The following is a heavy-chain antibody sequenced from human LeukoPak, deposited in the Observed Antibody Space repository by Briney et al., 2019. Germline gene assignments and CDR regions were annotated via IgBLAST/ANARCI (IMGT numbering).Heavy chain of an antibody. Sequence: SQTLSLTCTVSGGSISSGSYYWSWIRQPAGKGLEWIGRIYTSGSTNYNPSLKSRVTISVDTSKNQFSLKLSSVTAADTAVYYCASNVDTATYYYYMDVWGKGTTVTVSS. V-gene: IGHV4-61*02. CDR3: ASNVDTATYYYYMDV. CDR1: GGSISSGSYY. CDR2: IYTSGST. J-gene: IGHJ6*03. D-gene: IGHD5-18*01.